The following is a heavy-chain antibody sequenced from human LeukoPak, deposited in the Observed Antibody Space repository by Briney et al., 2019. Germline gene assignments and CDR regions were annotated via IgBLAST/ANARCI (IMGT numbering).Heavy chain of an antibody. D-gene: IGHD4-23*01. CDR1: GFTFSRYG. V-gene: IGHV3-33*01. CDR3: ARGYGGNSLTFDY. Sequence: PGRSLRLSCAASGFTFSRYGMHWVRQAPGKGLEWVAVIWYDGSNKYYADSVKGRFTISRDNSKNTLYLQTNSLRAEDTAVYYCARGYGGNSLTFDYWGQGTLVTVFS. CDR2: IWYDGSNK. J-gene: IGHJ4*02.